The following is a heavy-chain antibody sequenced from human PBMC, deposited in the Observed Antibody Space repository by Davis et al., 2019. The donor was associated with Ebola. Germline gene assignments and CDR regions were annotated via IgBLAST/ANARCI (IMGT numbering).Heavy chain of an antibody. CDR2: INTGNGNT. V-gene: IGHV1-3*04. Sequence: ASVKVSCKASGYTFTSYYMHWVRQAPGQRLEWMGWINTGNGNTEYSHKFQGRVTITRDTSASTAYMELSSLTSEDTAVFYCARDEFDYWGQGTLVTVSS. J-gene: IGHJ4*02. CDR3: ARDEFDY. CDR1: GYTFTSYY.